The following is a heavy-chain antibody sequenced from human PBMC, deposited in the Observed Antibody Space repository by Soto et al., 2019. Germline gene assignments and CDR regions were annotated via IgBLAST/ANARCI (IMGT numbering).Heavy chain of an antibody. Sequence: QVTLKESGPVLVNPTETLTLTCTVSGFSLSNARMGVSWIRQPPGKALEWLAHIFSNDEKSYSTSLKSRLTISKDTSKSQVVLTMTNMDPVDTATYYCARIRSYGPNTYDYWGQGTLVTVSS. V-gene: IGHV2-26*01. D-gene: IGHD5-18*01. CDR2: IFSNDEK. CDR1: GFSLSNARMG. CDR3: ARIRSYGPNTYDY. J-gene: IGHJ4*02.